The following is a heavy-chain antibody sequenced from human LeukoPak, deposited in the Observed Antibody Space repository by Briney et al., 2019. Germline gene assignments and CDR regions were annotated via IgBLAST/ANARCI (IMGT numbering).Heavy chain of an antibody. CDR1: GGTFSSYA. Sequence: SVKVSCKASGGTFSSYAISWVRQAPGQGLGWMGGIIPIFGTANYAQKFQGRVTITADKSTSTAYMELSSLRSEDTAVYYCARQTAEQLSNDYWGQGTLVTVSS. CDR2: IIPIFGTA. V-gene: IGHV1-69*06. CDR3: ARQTAEQLSNDY. J-gene: IGHJ4*02. D-gene: IGHD6-6*01.